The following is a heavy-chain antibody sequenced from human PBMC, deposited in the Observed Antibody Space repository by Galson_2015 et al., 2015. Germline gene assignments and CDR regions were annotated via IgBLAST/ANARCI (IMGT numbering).Heavy chain of an antibody. J-gene: IGHJ5*02. CDR1: GFTFSDYY. V-gene: IGHV3-11*06. CDR2: ISSSSSYT. D-gene: IGHD3-22*01. CDR3: ARGPYYYDSSGYYFNT. Sequence: SLRLSCAASGFTFSDYYMSWIRQAPGKGLEWVSYISSSSSYTNYADSVKGRFTISRDNAKNSLYLQMNSLRAEDTAVYYCARGPYYYDSSGYYFNTWGQRTLVTVSS.